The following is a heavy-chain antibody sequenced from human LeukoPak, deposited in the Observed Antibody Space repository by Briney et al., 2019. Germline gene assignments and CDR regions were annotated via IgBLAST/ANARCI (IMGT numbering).Heavy chain of an antibody. CDR1: GYALTELF. V-gene: IGHV1-24*01. CDR3: ATYNWNDAFDY. D-gene: IGHD1-1*01. CDR2: FDPEDGET. Sequence: VASVKVSCKVSGYALTELFMHWVRQAPGKGLEWMGGFDPEDGETIYAQKFQGRVTMTEDTSTDTAYMELSSLRSEDTAVYYCATYNWNDAFDYWGQGTLVTVSS. J-gene: IGHJ4*02.